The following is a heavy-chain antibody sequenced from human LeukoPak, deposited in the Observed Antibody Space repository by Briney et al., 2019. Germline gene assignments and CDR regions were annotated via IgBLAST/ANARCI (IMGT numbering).Heavy chain of an antibody. D-gene: IGHD2-15*01. CDR2: IFYSGST. V-gene: IGHV4-59*08. J-gene: IGHJ6*02. Sequence: PSETLSLTCAVSGGSMSSYYWSWIRQPPGKGLEWIGYIFYSGSTNYNPSLKSRVTISVDTSKNQFSLKLSSVTAADTAVYYCARILDCSSSSRSYGMDVWGQGTTVTVPS. CDR3: ARILDCSSSSRSYGMDV. CDR1: GGSMSSYY.